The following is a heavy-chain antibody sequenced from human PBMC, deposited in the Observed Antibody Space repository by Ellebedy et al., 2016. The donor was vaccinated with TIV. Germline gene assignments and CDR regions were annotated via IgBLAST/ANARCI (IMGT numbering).Heavy chain of an antibody. CDR1: GFSFSSYW. J-gene: IGHJ4*02. CDR2: INHDGGEN. CDR3: VRGTPMPGLDY. D-gene: IGHD1-14*01. V-gene: IGHV3-7*03. Sequence: GESLKISCAASGFSFSSYWMNWVRQAPGKGLEWVANINHDGGENSYVGSVKGRFTISRDNAESLVFLQMNKLRADDTAMYYCVRGTPMPGLDYWGQGSLVTVSS.